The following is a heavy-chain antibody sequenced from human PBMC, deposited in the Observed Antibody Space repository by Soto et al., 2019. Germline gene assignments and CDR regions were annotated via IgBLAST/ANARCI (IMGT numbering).Heavy chain of an antibody. D-gene: IGHD3-9*01. CDR2: IRSKAYGGTT. CDR1: GFTFGDYA. Sequence: GESLKISCTASGFTFGDYAMSWFRQAPGKGLEWVGFIRSKAYGGTTEYAASVKGRFTISRDDSKSIAYLQMNSLKTEDTAVYYCTRDIPGYYDILTGYYSWFDPWGQGTLVTVSS. CDR3: TRDIPGYYDILTGYYSWFDP. J-gene: IGHJ5*02. V-gene: IGHV3-49*03.